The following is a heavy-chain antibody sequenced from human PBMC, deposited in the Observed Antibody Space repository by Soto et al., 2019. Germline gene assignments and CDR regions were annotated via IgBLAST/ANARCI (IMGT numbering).Heavy chain of an antibody. CDR2: IDWDDDK. Sequence: SGPTLVNPTQTLTLTCTFSGFSLSTSGMRVSWIRQPPGKALEWLARIDWDDDKFYSTSLKTRLTISKDTSKNQVVLTITNMDPVDTATYYCARAHAGSSWAHFDYWGQGTMVTVYS. CDR1: GFSLSTSGMR. V-gene: IGHV2-70*04. CDR3: ARAHAGSSWAHFDY. D-gene: IGHD6-13*01. J-gene: IGHJ4*02.